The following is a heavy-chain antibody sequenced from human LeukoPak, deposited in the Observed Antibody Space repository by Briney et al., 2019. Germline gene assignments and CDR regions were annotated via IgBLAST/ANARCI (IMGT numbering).Heavy chain of an antibody. CDR1: GFTVSDNY. J-gene: IGHJ4*02. D-gene: IGHD6-19*01. Sequence: GGSLRLSCAASGFTVSDNYMSWVRQAPGKGREWVSTVYSGGLTYYADPVKGRFTISRDNSKNTLYLQMSSLRAKDAAVYYCARDRWPGLGDFWGQGTRVTVSS. V-gene: IGHV3-66*01. CDR3: ARDRWPGLGDF. CDR2: VYSGGLT.